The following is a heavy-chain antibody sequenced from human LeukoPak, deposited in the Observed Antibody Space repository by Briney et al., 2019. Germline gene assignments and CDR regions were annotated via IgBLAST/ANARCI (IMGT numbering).Heavy chain of an antibody. Sequence: GSLRLSCAASGFTFSSYAMSWVRQAPGKGLEWVSAISGSGGSTYYADSVKGRFTISRDNSKNTLYLQMNSLRAEDTAVYYCAKGDYDYYYYYGMDVWGQGTTVTVSS. J-gene: IGHJ6*02. D-gene: IGHD3-16*01. CDR2: ISGSGGST. CDR3: AKGDYDYYYYYGMDV. CDR1: GFTFSSYA. V-gene: IGHV3-23*01.